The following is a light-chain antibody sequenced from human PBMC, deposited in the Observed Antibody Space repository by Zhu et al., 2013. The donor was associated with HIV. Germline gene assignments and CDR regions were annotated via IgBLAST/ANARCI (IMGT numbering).Light chain of an antibody. J-gene: IGLJ3*02. CDR1: SSNIGAGYG. V-gene: IGLV1-40*01. Sequence: HSVLTQPPSVSGAPGQRVTISCTGSSSNIGAGYGVHWYQQLPGTAPKVLIYDDTNRPSGVPDRFSGSTSGTSASLVITGLQAEDEADFYCQSFDKTLWNWVFGGGTKLTVL. CDR3: QSFDKTLWNWV. CDR2: DDT.